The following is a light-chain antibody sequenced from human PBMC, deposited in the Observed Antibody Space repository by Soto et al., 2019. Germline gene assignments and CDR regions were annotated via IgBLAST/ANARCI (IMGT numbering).Light chain of an antibody. CDR1: QTISSGF. CDR3: QQYSSSPRT. V-gene: IGKV3-20*01. J-gene: IGKJ5*01. Sequence: ELVLTQSPGILYLSPGDSSTLSGRARQTISSGFLAWYQQKVGQAPRLLIYDASNRATGVPARFSGSGSGTDFSLTFSRLEPEEFAVYHCQQYSSSPRTFGQGTRLEIK. CDR2: DAS.